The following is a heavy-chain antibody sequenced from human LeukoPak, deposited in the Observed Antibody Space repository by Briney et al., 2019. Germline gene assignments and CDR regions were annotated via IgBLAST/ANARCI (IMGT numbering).Heavy chain of an antibody. CDR3: ARDRYYYDSSGYTKMYYYYMDV. CDR1: GFTFSSYA. J-gene: IGHJ6*03. CDR2: ISYDGSNK. Sequence: GGSLRLSCAASGFTFSSYAMHWVRQAPGKGLEWVAVISYDGSNKYYADSVKGRFTISRDNSKNTLYLQMNSLRAEDTAVYYCARDRYYYDSSGYTKMYYYYMDVWGKGTTVTVSS. D-gene: IGHD3-22*01. V-gene: IGHV3-30*04.